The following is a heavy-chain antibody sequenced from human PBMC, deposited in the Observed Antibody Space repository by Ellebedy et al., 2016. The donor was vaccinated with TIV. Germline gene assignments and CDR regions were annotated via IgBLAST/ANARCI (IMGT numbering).Heavy chain of an antibody. V-gene: IGHV3-48*02. D-gene: IGHD3-22*01. CDR2: ISGRSNII. Sequence: GESLKISXVVSGSTFSSSSMNWVRQAPGKGLEWLSYISGRSNIIYYADSVRGRFTISRDNAKNSLYLQMSSLRDEDTAVYYCTTDYYDNSGYRMLGGYWGQGTLVTVSS. CDR1: GSTFSSSS. J-gene: IGHJ4*02. CDR3: TTDYYDNSGYRMLGGY.